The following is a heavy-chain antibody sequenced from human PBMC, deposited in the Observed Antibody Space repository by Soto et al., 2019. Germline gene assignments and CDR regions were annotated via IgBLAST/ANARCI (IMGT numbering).Heavy chain of an antibody. CDR1: GFTFSSYA. D-gene: IGHD2-2*01. CDR2: ICGSGGST. CDR3: AKDFPARYCSSTSCYAISAEYFQH. Sequence: GGSLRLSCAASGFTFSSYAMSWVRQAPGKGLEWVSAICGSGGSTYYADSVKGRFTISRDNSKNTLYLQMNSLRAEDTAVYYCAKDFPARYCSSTSCYAISAEYFQHWGQGTLVTVSS. V-gene: IGHV3-23*01. J-gene: IGHJ1*01.